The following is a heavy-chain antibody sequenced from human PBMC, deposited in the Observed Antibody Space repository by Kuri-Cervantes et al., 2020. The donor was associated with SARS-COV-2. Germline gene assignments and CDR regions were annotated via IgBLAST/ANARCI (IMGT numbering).Heavy chain of an antibody. CDR1: GYTFTSYA. J-gene: IGHJ5*02. CDR3: AREVRGPVVVPAAINWFDP. CDR2: INTNTGNP. D-gene: IGHD2-2*02. Sequence: ASVKVSCKASGYTFTSYAMNWVRQAPGQGLEWMGWINTNTGNPTYAQGFTGRFVFSLDTSVSTAYLQISSLKAEDTAVYYCAREVRGPVVVPAAINWFDPWGQGTLVTVSS. V-gene: IGHV7-4-1*02.